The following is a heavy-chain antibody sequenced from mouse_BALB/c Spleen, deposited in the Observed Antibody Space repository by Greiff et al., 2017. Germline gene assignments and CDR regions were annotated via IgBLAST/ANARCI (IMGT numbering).Heavy chain of an antibody. CDR2: ISSGGGST. V-gene: IGHV5-12-1*01. CDR1: GFAFSSYD. D-gene: IGHD3-3*01. Sequence: EVKLMESGGGLVKPGGSLKLSCAASGFAFSSYDMSWVRQTPEKRLEWVAYISSGGGSTYYPDTVKGRFTISRDNAKNTLYLQMSSLKSEDTAMYYCARHRGLREFAYWGQGTLVTVSA. CDR3: ARHRGLREFAY. J-gene: IGHJ3*01.